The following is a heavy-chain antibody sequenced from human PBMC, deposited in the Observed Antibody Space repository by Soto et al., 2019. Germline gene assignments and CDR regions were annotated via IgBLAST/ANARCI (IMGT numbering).Heavy chain of an antibody. Sequence: SETLSLTCAVLCGYFIGYDCTCTSNHPGTGLEWIGEINHSGSTNYNPSLKSRVNISVDTSKNQFSLKLTSVTAVYSSVRYRTRNKATGLFDYWDQG. J-gene: IGHJ4*02. CDR3: TRNKATGLFDY. CDR2: INHSGST. D-gene: IGHD1-26*01. CDR1: CGYFIGYD. V-gene: IGHV4-34*01.